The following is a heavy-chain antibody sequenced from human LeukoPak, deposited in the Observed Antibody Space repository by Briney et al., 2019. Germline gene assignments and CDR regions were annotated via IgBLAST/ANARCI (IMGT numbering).Heavy chain of an antibody. V-gene: IGHV3-74*01. CDR2: INSDGRST. Sequence: PGGSLRLSCAASGFTFSSYWMHWVRQAPGKGLVWVSRINSDGRSTIYADSVKGRFTISGDNARNTLYLQMNSLRAEDTAVYYCARANGDLWVDYWGQGTLVTVSS. J-gene: IGHJ4*02. CDR1: GFTFSSYW. D-gene: IGHD4-17*01. CDR3: ARANGDLWVDY.